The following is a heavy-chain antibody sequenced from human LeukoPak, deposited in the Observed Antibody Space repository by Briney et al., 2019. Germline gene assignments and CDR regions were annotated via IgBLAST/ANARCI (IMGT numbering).Heavy chain of an antibody. D-gene: IGHD2-21*01. CDR1: GFAFSNAW. CDR2: IRSYSSYI. Sequence: GGSLRLSCAASGFAFSNAWMSWVRQAPGKGLEWVASIRSYSSYIHYADSVKGRFSISRDDAKKSLYLQMNSLRAEDTAVYFCARFAEVYYYVDVWGTGTTVIVSS. V-gene: IGHV3-21*01. J-gene: IGHJ6*03. CDR3: ARFAEVYYYVDV.